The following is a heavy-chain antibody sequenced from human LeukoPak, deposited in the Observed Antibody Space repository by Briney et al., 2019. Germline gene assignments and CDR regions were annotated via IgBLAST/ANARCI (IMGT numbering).Heavy chain of an antibody. CDR3: ARERITMVRGRAYYYGMDV. D-gene: IGHD3-10*01. CDR1: GYIFTNYA. CDR2: INAGNGHT. J-gene: IGHJ6*02. V-gene: IGHV1-3*01. Sequence: GASVKVSCKASGYIFTNYAMHWVRRAPGQRLEWMGWINAGNGHTKYSQKFQGRVTITRDTSANTAYMELSSLRSEDTAVYYCARERITMVRGRAYYYGMDVWGQGTTVTVSS.